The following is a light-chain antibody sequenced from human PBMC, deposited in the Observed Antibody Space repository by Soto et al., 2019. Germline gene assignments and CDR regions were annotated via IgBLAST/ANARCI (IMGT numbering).Light chain of an antibody. Sequence: IQMTQSPSSLSASVGDRVTITCRASQGISSYLAWYQQKPGKAPKLLIYAASTLQSGVPSRFSGSGSGTDFTLTISCLQSEDFATYYCQQYYSYPPTFGQGTKVEIK. V-gene: IGKV1-8*01. CDR2: AAS. CDR3: QQYYSYPPT. J-gene: IGKJ1*01. CDR1: QGISSY.